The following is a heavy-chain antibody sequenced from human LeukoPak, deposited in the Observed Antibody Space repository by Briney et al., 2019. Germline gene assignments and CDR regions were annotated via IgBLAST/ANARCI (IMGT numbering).Heavy chain of an antibody. D-gene: IGHD1-1*01. CDR3: ARQSTTSRPFEY. CDR1: EKGFSSYG. J-gene: IGHJ4*02. Sequence: GELLRISGRGPEKGFSSYGTAWWGRRPGRGLKGWGIIYPGDSDTRYSPSFQGQVTISADKSITTASLQRSSLKPSDTAMYYCARQSTTSRPFEYWGQGTLVTVSS. CDR2: IYPGDSDT. V-gene: IGHV5-51*01.